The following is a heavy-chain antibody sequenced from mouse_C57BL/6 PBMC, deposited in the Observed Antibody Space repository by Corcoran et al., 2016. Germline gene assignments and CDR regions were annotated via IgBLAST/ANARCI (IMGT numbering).Heavy chain of an antibody. D-gene: IGHD1-1*02. CDR3: ARRAPMVPWFAY. J-gene: IGHJ3*01. Sequence: EVQLQQSGPELVKPGASVKIPCKASGYTFTDYNMDWVKQSHGKSLEWIGDINPNNGGTIYNQKFKGKATLTVDKSSSTAYMELRSLTSEDTAVYYGARRAPMVPWFAYWGQGTLVTVAA. CDR1: GYTFTDYN. V-gene: IGHV1-18*01. CDR2: INPNNGGT.